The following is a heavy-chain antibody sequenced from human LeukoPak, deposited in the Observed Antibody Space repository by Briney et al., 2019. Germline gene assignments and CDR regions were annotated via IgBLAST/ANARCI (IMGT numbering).Heavy chain of an antibody. CDR3: ARAVVPHGQLPGGWFDP. J-gene: IGHJ5*02. CDR2: INWNGGST. V-gene: IGHV3-20*04. D-gene: IGHD2-2*01. CDR1: GFTFDDYG. Sequence: GGSLRLPCAASGFTFDDYGMSWVRQAPGKGLEWVSGINWNGGSTGYADSVKGRFTISRDNAKNSLYLQMNSLRAEDTALYYCARAVVPHGQLPGGWFDPWGQGTLVTVSS.